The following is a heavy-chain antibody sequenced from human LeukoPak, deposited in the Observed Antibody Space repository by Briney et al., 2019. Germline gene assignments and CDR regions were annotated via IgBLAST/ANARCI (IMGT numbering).Heavy chain of an antibody. CDR2: IRSDGSNK. V-gene: IGHV3-30*02. D-gene: IGHD3-10*01. CDR1: GFSFSSYG. Sequence: PGGSLRLSCAGSGFSFSSYGMHWVRQAPGKGLEWMAFIRSDGSNKYYADSVKGRFTISRDNSKNTLYLQMNSLRAEDTAVYYCARRRSSGRPPRSYYMGVWGKGTTVTISS. J-gene: IGHJ6*03. CDR3: ARRRSSGRPPRSYYMGV.